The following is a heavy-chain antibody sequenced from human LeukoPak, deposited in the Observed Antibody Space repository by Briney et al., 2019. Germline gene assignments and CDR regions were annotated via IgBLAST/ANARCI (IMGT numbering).Heavy chain of an antibody. CDR3: ARRHYYNGRAYYFLDY. CDR2: ISYSGST. J-gene: IGHJ4*02. Sequence: SETLSLTCTVSGGSISSYYWSWIRQPPGKGLQWIGYISYSGSTNYNPSLKSRVTISLHTSKNQFSLRLSSLTAADTAVYYCARRHYYNGRAYYFLDYWGQGTLVTVSS. CDR1: GGSISSYY. D-gene: IGHD3-22*01. V-gene: IGHV4-59*01.